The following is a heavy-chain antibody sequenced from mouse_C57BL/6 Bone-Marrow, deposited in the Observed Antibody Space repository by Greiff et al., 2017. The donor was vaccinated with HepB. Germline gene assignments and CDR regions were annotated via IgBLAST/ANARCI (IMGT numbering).Heavy chain of an antibody. Sequence: EVLLVESGGGLVQPGESLKLSCESTEYSFPSHDMSWVRQTPEKRLELVAAINSDGGSTYYPDTMERRFIITRDNTKKTLYMQMSRLRSEDTALYYGARPRERRVRMDYWGQGTAVTVSS. CDR1: EYSFPSHD. D-gene: IGHD2-14*01. J-gene: IGHJ4*01. CDR3: ARPRERRVRMDY. V-gene: IGHV5-2*01. CDR2: INSDGGST.